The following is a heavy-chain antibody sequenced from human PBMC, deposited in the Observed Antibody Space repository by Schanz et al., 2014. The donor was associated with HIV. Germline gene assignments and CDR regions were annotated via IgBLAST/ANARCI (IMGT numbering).Heavy chain of an antibody. J-gene: IGHJ4*02. D-gene: IGHD3-10*01. CDR3: ARGVRITMIRGVTGIYYFDF. CDR2: VNPKSGNT. Sequence: QVQLVQSGAEVRKPGSSVKVSCKASGYSFTSYDINWVRQATGQGLEWMGWVNPKSGNTGYAQKFQGRVTMTRNTAIRTAYMGLSRLGSEATAMYYCARGVRITMIRGVTGIYYFDFWGQGTLVTVSS. V-gene: IGHV1-8*02. CDR1: GYSFTSYD.